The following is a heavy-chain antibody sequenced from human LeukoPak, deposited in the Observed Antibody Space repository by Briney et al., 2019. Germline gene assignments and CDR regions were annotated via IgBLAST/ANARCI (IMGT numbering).Heavy chain of an antibody. V-gene: IGHV4-34*01. CDR2: INHSGST. Sequence: SETLSLTCAVYGGSFSGYYWSWIRQPPGKGLEWIGEINHSGSTNYNPSLKSRVTISVDTSKNQFSLKLSSVTAADTAVYYCARHGHCSSTSCSFDLWGRGTLVTVSS. D-gene: IGHD2-2*01. CDR3: ARHGHCSSTSCSFDL. J-gene: IGHJ2*01. CDR1: GGSFSGYY.